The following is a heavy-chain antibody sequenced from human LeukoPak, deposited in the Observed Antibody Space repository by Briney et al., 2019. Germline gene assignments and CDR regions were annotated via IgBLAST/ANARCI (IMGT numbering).Heavy chain of an antibody. CDR1: GGSISSYY. D-gene: IGHD3-10*01. Sequence: SETLSLTCTVSGGSISSYYWSWIRQPPGKGLEWIGYIYYSGSTNYNPSLKSRVTISVDTSKNQCSLKLSSVTAADTAVYYCARESSKVYGSGRLDYWGQGTLVTVSS. J-gene: IGHJ4*02. V-gene: IGHV4-59*01. CDR2: IYYSGST. CDR3: ARESSKVYGSGRLDY.